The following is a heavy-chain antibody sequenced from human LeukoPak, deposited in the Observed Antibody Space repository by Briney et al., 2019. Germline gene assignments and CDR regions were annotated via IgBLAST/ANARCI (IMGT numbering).Heavy chain of an antibody. CDR2: IYYSGST. CDR3: ARLSGERGDV. V-gene: IGHV4-39*01. CDR1: GFTFSNYW. Sequence: GSLRLSCAASGFTFSNYWMSWIRQPPGKGLEWIGTIYYSGSTYYNPSLKSRVTISVDMSKNQFSLKLSSVTAADTAVYYCARLSGERGDVWGQGTTVTVSS. J-gene: IGHJ6*02. D-gene: IGHD3-10*01.